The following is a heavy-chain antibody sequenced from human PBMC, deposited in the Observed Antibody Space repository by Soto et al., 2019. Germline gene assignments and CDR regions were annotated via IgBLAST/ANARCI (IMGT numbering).Heavy chain of an antibody. D-gene: IGHD6-19*01. V-gene: IGHV3-30*18. CDR1: GFTFSSYG. CDR3: AKDRAAVADSYYFDY. J-gene: IGHJ4*02. Sequence: GGSLRLSCAASGFTFSSYGMHWVRQAPGKGLEWVAVISYDGSNKYYADSVKGRFTISRDNSKNTLYLQMNSLRAEDTAVYYCAKDRAAVADSYYFDYWGQGTLVTVSS. CDR2: ISYDGSNK.